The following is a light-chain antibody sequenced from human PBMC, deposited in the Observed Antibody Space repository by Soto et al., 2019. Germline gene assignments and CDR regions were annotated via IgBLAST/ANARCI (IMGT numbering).Light chain of an antibody. J-gene: IGLJ6*01. CDR2: EDN. V-gene: IGLV6-57*02. CDR3: QSYDSSIVNV. Sequence: NFMLTQPHSVSESPGKTVTISCTGSSGSIASNYVQWYQQRPGSAPTTVIYEDNQRPSGVPDRFSGSIDSSSNSASLTISGLKTEDEADYYCQSYDSSIVNVFGSGTQLTVL. CDR1: SGSIASNY.